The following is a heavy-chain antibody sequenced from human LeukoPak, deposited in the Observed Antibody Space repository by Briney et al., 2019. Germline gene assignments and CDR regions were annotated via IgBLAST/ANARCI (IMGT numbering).Heavy chain of an antibody. Sequence: SETLSLTCAVYGGSFSGYYWSWIRQPPGKGLEWIGEINHSGSTNYNPSLKSRVTISADTSKNQFSLKLSSVTAADTAVYYCARASKHYYGSGKRGYFDYWGQGTLVTVSS. V-gene: IGHV4-34*01. D-gene: IGHD3-10*01. CDR3: ARASKHYYGSGKRGYFDY. CDR1: GGSFSGYY. J-gene: IGHJ4*02. CDR2: INHSGST.